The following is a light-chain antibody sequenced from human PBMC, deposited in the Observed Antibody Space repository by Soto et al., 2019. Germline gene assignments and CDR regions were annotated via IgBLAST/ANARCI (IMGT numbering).Light chain of an antibody. CDR2: KAS. Sequence: DIQMTQSPSTLSASVGDRVTITCRASQSISSWLTWYQQKAGQAPKLLIYKASIVESGVPSRFSGSGSGTEFTLTTGSMQPDYSATYYCQKYSYVATFGQGTRVEVK. CDR1: QSISSW. J-gene: IGKJ1*01. V-gene: IGKV1-5*03. CDR3: QKYSYVAT.